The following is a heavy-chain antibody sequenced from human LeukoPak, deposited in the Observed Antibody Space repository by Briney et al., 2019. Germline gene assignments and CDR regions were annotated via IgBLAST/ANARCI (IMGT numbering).Heavy chain of an antibody. CDR2: VYTSGST. CDR3: ARVGSGWYVVDY. CDR1: GGSINSYY. D-gene: IGHD6-19*01. V-gene: IGHV4-4*07. Sequence: SETLSLTCTVSGGSINSYYWSWTRQPAGKGLEWIGHVYTSGSTNYNPSLKSRVTLSVDTSKNQFSLKLSSVTAADTAVYYCARVGSGWYVVDYWGQGTLVTVSS. J-gene: IGHJ4*02.